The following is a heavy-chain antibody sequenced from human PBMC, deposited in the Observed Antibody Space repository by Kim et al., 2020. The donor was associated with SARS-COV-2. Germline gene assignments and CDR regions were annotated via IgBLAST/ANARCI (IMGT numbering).Heavy chain of an antibody. Sequence: DKRYSPSLKSRLTITKDTSKNQVVLTMTNMDPVDTATYYCAHRQGGATVYWGQGTLVTVSS. V-gene: IGHV2-5*01. D-gene: IGHD1-26*01. CDR2: DK. J-gene: IGHJ4*02. CDR3: AHRQGGATVY.